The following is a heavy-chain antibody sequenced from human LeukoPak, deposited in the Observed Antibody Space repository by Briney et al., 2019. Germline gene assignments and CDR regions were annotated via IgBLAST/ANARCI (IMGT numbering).Heavy chain of an antibody. J-gene: IGHJ4*02. V-gene: IGHV4-30-4*01. CDR3: ARLRYDGSGYSLDY. CDR1: GGSISSGDYY. Sequence: SETLSLTCTVSGGSISSGDYYWSWIRQPPGKGLEWIGYTYYSGSTYYNPSLKSRVSISVDTSQNQFSLKLSSVTAADTAVYYCARLRYDGSGYSLDYWGQGTLVTVSS. CDR2: TYYSGST. D-gene: IGHD3-22*01.